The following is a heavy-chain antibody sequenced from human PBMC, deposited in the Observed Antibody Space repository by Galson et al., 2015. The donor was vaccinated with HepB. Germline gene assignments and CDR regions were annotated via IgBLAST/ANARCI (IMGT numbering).Heavy chain of an antibody. J-gene: IGHJ6*02. CDR3: ARLSSSSWKRSDYYYGMDV. CDR1: GYSFTSYW. V-gene: IGHV5-10-1*01. Sequence: QSGAEVKKPGESLRISCKGSGYSFTSYWISWVRQMPGKGLEWMGRIDPSDSYTNYSPSFQGHVTISADKSISTAYLQWSSLKASDTAMYYCARLSSSSWKRSDYYYGMDVWGQGTTVTVSS. D-gene: IGHD6-13*01. CDR2: IDPSDSYT.